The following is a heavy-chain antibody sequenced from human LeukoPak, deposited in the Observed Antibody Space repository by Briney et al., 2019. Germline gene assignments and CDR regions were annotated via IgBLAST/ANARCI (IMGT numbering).Heavy chain of an antibody. J-gene: IGHJ1*01. V-gene: IGHV3-74*01. Sequence: PGGSLRLSCPASGSTFSRYWMHWVRQAPGKGLVWVSRIKSDGGTNYADSVKGRFTISRDNAKNTVSLQMNSLRAEDTGVYYCARAPSEIGGYYPEYFRHWGQGTRVTVSS. D-gene: IGHD3-22*01. CDR2: IKSDGGT. CDR3: ARAPSEIGGYYPEYFRH. CDR1: GSTFSRYW.